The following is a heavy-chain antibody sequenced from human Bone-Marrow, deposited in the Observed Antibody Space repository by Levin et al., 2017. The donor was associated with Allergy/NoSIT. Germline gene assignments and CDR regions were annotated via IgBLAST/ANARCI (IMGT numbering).Heavy chain of an antibody. Sequence: QTGGSLRLSCAASGFTVSSNYMSWVRQAPGKGLEWVSVIYSGGSTYYADSVKGRFTISRDNSKNTLYLQMNSLRADDTAVYYCASRPDQYFDYWGQGTLVTVSS. CDR2: IYSGGST. D-gene: IGHD2-2*01. J-gene: IGHJ4*02. V-gene: IGHV3-66*02. CDR3: ASRPDQYFDY. CDR1: GFTVSSNY.